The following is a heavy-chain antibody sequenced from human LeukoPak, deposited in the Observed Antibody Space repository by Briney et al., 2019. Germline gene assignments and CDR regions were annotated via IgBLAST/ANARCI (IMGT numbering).Heavy chain of an antibody. J-gene: IGHJ4*02. CDR3: ARELGYSSGWRDY. D-gene: IGHD6-19*01. V-gene: IGHV1-69*05. CDR2: IIPIFGTA. CDR1: GGIFSSYA. Sequence: SVKVSCKPSGGIFSSYAISWVRQAPGQGLEWMGRIIPIFGTANYAQKFQGRVTITTDESTSTAYMELSSLRSEDTAVYYCARELGYSSGWRDYWGQGTLVTVSS.